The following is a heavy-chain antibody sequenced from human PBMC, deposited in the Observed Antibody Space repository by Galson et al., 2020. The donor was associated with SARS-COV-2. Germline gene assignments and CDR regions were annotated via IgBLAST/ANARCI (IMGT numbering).Heavy chain of an antibody. CDR1: GYTFTTYD. D-gene: IGHD1-26*01. CDR3: ARVPREQRAH. J-gene: IGHJ4*02. CDR2: MNPGSGKT. Sequence: ASEKVSCKASGYTFTTYDINWVRQATGQGLEWMGWMNPGSGKTGYAQKFQGRVTMTSDTSITTAYMELSSLTSEDTAVYYCARVPREQRAHWGQGTLVTVSS. V-gene: IGHV1-8*02.